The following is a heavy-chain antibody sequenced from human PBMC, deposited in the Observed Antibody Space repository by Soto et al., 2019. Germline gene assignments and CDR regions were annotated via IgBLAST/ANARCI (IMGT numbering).Heavy chain of an antibody. CDR1: GGSISSYY. V-gene: IGHV4-59*01. CDR3: ARGLPRGYSYGPRNTYFDY. CDR2: IYYSGST. J-gene: IGHJ4*02. D-gene: IGHD5-18*01. Sequence: SETLSLTCTVSGGSISSYYWSWIRQPPGKGLEWIGYIYYSGSTNYNPSLKSRVTISVDTSKNQFSLKLSSVTAADTAVYYCARGLPRGYSYGPRNTYFDYWGQGTLVTVSS.